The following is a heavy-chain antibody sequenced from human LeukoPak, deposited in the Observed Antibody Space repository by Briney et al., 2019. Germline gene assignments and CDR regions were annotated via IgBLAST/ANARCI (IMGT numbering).Heavy chain of an antibody. CDR3: ARGRRYSGYELGY. V-gene: IGHV1-8*03. Sequence: GASVKVSCKASGYTFTSYDINWVRQATGQGLEWMGWMNPNSGNTGYAQKFQGRVTITRNTSISTAYMELSSLRSEDTAVYYCARGRRYSGYELGYWGQGTLVTVSS. J-gene: IGHJ4*02. CDR1: GYTFTSYD. CDR2: MNPNSGNT. D-gene: IGHD5-12*01.